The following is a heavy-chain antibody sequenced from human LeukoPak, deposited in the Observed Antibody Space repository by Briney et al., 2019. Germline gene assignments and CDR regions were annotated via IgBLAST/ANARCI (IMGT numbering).Heavy chain of an antibody. CDR2: IFYNGST. V-gene: IGHV4-59*08. J-gene: IGHJ4*02. Sequence: KPSETLSLTCTISHGSISPYYWSWVRQSPGKRLDWIGYIFYNGSTNYNPSLKSRVTISLDTSRNRVTLKLSSVTATDTAVYYCARGSRYFDYRGQGTLVTVSS. CDR3: ARGSRYFDY. CDR1: HGSISPYY.